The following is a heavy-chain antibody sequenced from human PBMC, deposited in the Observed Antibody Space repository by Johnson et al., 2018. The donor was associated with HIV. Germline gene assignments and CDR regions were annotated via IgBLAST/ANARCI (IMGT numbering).Heavy chain of an antibody. CDR1: GFTVSSNY. CDR3: ARVSSSSSFDAFDI. Sequence: MQLVESGGGLVKPGRSLRLSCAASGFTVSSNYMSWVRQAPGKGLEWVSVIYSGGSTYYADSVKGRFTISRDNSKNTLYLQMNSLRAEDTAVYYCARVSSSSSFDAFDIWGQGTMVTVSS. V-gene: IGHV3-66*02. D-gene: IGHD6-6*01. CDR2: IYSGGST. J-gene: IGHJ3*02.